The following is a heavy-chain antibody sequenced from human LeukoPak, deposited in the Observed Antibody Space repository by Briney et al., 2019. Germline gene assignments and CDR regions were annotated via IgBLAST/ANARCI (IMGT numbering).Heavy chain of an antibody. V-gene: IGHV3-21*01. D-gene: IGHD5-12*01. CDR2: ISTSSIYI. J-gene: IGHJ6*03. CDR3: AREQSGYDVKKYYYYMDV. Sequence: GGSLRLSCAASGFTFSSYNMNWVRQAPGKGLEWVSSISTSSIYIYYGDSVKGRFTISRDNAKNSLYLQMNSLRAEDTAVYYCAREQSGYDVKKYYYYMDVWGKGTTVTVSS. CDR1: GFTFSSYN.